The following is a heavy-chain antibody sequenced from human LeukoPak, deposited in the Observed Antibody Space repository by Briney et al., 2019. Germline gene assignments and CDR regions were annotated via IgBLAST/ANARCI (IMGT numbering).Heavy chain of an antibody. V-gene: IGHV3-66*01. D-gene: IGHD6-13*01. J-gene: IGHJ4*02. CDR1: GFTVRNNY. CDR3: ARDPPAVASNTYG. Sequence: GGSLRLSCAASGFTVRNNYMNWVRQAPGKGLEWVSLTYSDGTTDYADSVRGRFTISRDNFENTLYLQMNSLRVEDTAIYYCARDPPAVASNTYGWGQGTLVTVSS. CDR2: TYSDGTT.